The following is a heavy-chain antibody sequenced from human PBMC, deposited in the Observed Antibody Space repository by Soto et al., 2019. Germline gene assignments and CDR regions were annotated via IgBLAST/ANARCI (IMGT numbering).Heavy chain of an antibody. CDR1: GYTFTSYD. CDR2: MNPNSGNT. CDR3: ARVSVTTYYYYYGMDV. D-gene: IGHD4-17*01. Sequence: ASVKVSGKASGYTFTSYDINCVRQATGQGLEWMGWMNPNSGNTGYAQKFQGRVTMTRNTSISTAYMELSSLRSEDTAVYYCARVSVTTYYYYYGMDVWGQGTTVTVSS. V-gene: IGHV1-8*01. J-gene: IGHJ6*02.